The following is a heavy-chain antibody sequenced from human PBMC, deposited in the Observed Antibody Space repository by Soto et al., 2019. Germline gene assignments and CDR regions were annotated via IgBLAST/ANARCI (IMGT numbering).Heavy chain of an antibody. CDR3: ARGSGYDSYNWFDP. Sequence: QLQLQESGSGLVKPSQTLSLTCAVSGGSISSGGYSWSWIRQPPGKGLEWIGYIYHSGSTYYNPSLKSRVTVSVDRSKNQFSLKLSSVTAADTAVYYCARGSGYDSYNWFDPWGQGTLVTVSS. D-gene: IGHD5-12*01. V-gene: IGHV4-30-2*01. CDR1: GGSISSGGYS. J-gene: IGHJ5*02. CDR2: IYHSGST.